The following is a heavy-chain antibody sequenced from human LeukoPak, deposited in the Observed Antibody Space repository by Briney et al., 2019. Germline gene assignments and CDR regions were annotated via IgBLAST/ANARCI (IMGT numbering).Heavy chain of an antibody. V-gene: IGHV3-30*18. CDR1: GFTFSSYG. J-gene: IGHJ4*02. CDR3: AKETVSPGDY. D-gene: IGHD1-14*01. CDR2: ISYDGSNK. Sequence: GRSLRLSCAASGFTFSSYGMHWVRQAPGKGLEWVAVISYDGSNKYYADSVKGRFTISRDNSKNTLYLQMNSLRAEDTAVYYCAKETVSPGDYWGQGTPVTVSS.